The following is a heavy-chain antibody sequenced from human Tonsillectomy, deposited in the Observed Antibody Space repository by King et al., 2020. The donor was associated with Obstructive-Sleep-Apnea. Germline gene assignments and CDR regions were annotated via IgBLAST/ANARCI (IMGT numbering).Heavy chain of an antibody. V-gene: IGHV3-66*01. CDR2: IYICGST. CDR3: AREIAVAGTDAFDI. J-gene: IGHJ3*02. Sequence: VQLVESGGGLVQPGGSLRLSCAASGFTVSTKYMSWFRQAPGKGLEWVSVIYICGSTLYADSVKGRFTISRDNSKNTLYLQMNSLRAEDTAVYYCAREIAVAGTDAFDIWGQGTMVTVSS. CDR1: GFTVSTKY. D-gene: IGHD6-19*01.